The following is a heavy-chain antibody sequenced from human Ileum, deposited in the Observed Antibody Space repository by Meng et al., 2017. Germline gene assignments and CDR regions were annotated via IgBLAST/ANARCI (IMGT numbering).Heavy chain of an antibody. CDR2: IYWDDEY. Sequence: QITLKESGPTLVEHTDTLTPTCPFSGFSLNTVGVGVGWIRQPPGKALEWLALIYWDDEYRYSPSLRSRLTITKDTSRNQVVLRMTNVAPVDAGTYYRVHRLVAAQHWFDPWGQGTLVTVSS. CDR1: GFSLNTVGVG. D-gene: IGHD6-6*01. J-gene: IGHJ5*02. CDR3: VHRLVAAQHWFDP. V-gene: IGHV2-5*02.